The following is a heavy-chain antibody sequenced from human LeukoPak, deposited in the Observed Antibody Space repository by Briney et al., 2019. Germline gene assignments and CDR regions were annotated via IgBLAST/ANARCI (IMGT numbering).Heavy chain of an antibody. CDR1: GYTFTSYA. D-gene: IGHD4-17*01. CDR2: INAGNGKT. J-gene: IGHJ3*02. V-gene: IGHV1-3*01. Sequence: GASVKVSCKASGYTFTSYAMHWVRQAPGQRLEWMGWINAGNGKTKYSQKSQGRVTITRDTSASTAYMELSSLRSEDTAAYYCARDSEASTTVTPLGAFDTWGQGTMVTVSS. CDR3: ARDSEASTTVTPLGAFDT.